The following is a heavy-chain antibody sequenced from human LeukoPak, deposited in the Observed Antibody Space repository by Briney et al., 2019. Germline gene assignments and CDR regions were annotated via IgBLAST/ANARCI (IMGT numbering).Heavy chain of an antibody. V-gene: IGHV3-30-3*01. D-gene: IGHD2-15*01. J-gene: IGHJ4*02. CDR2: ISYDGSNK. Sequence: PGGSLRLSCAASGFTFSSYAMHWVRQAPGKGLEWVAVISYDGSNKYYADSVKGRFTISRDNSKNTLYLQMNSLRAEDTAVYYCARDMDRIFDYWGQGTLVTVSS. CDR1: GFTFSSYA. CDR3: ARDMDRIFDY.